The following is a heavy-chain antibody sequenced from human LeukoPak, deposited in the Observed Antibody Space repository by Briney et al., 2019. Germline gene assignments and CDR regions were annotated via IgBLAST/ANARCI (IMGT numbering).Heavy chain of an antibody. Sequence: GGSLRLSCAASGFIHRSYWMSWVRQAPGKGLEWVANIKQDGSETHYVDSVKGRFTISRDNAKNSLYLQMDGLRAEDAAVYYCERSYGSGRHNWFDPWGQGTLVTVSS. V-gene: IGHV3-7*02. CDR3: ERSYGSGRHNWFDP. D-gene: IGHD3-10*01. J-gene: IGHJ5*02. CDR1: GFIHRSYW. CDR2: IKQDGSET.